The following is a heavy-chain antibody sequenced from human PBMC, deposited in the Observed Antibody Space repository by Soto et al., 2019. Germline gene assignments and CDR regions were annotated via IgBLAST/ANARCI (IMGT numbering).Heavy chain of an antibody. CDR2: IYYSGST. J-gene: IGHJ4*02. CDR1: GGSISSSSYY. Sequence: SETLSLTCTVSGGSISSSSYYWGWIRQPPGKGLEWIGSIYYSGSTYYNPSLKSRVTISVDTSKNQFSLKLSSVTAADTAVYYCARVKRLGELSLWRGFDYWGQGTLVTVSS. CDR3: ARVKRLGELSLWRGFDY. D-gene: IGHD3-16*02. V-gene: IGHV4-39*01.